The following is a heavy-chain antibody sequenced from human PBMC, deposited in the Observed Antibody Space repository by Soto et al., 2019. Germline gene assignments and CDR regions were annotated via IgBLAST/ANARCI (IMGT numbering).Heavy chain of an antibody. CDR1: GYTLTELS. J-gene: IGHJ6*03. Sequence: ASVKVSCKVSGYTLTELSIHWVRQAPGKGLEWMGGFDPEDGETLYAQKFQGRFTISRDNSKNTVYLQMGSLRPEDMAVYYCARRARPDFYYMDVWGKGTTVTVSS. D-gene: IGHD6-6*01. CDR2: FDPEDGET. CDR3: ARRARPDFYYMDV. V-gene: IGHV1-24*01.